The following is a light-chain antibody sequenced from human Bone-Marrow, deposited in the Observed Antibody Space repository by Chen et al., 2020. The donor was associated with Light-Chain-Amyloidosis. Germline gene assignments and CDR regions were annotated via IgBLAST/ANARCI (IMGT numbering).Light chain of an antibody. Sequence: QSVLTQPPSTTGTPGQRVTIPCYGSTSNIGTYTVNWYRQVTGTAPRLLIQRDNQRPSGVPDRFSVSKSGTSASLAISWLQSEDEADYYCAAWDDSLNGVVFGGGTKLTVL. CDR3: AAWDDSLNGVV. CDR1: TSNIGTYT. J-gene: IGLJ2*01. V-gene: IGLV1-44*01. CDR2: RDN.